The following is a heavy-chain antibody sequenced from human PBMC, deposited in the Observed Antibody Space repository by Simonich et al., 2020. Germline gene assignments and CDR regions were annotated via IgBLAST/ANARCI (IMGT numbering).Heavy chain of an antibody. Sequence: QVQLVQSGAEVKKPGASVKVSCKASGYTFTGYYMHCVRQAPGPGLGYRVWYNPISGGTKYAQKFKGRVTMNMDTSISPADRELSRLGSDDTAVYYCARDRAARYYYYYYMDVWGKGTTVTVSS. J-gene: IGHJ6*03. D-gene: IGHD6-6*01. V-gene: IGHV1-2*02. CDR1: GYTFTGYY. CDR3: ARDRAARYYYYYYMDV. CDR2: YNPISGGT.